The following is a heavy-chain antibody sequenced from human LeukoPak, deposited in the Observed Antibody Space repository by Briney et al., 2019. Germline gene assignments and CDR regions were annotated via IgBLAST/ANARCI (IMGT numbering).Heavy chain of an antibody. D-gene: IGHD6-19*01. Sequence: PGRSLRLSCGVSEFTFDDSVIHWVCQGPGKGLGWVAAMSWISGSIAYADSVKGRFNIFIDNAQSCLYLKMNSLRAEDTAFYYCARRSGSYDGYYGVEVWGQGTTVIVSS. V-gene: IGHV3-9*01. J-gene: IGHJ6*02. CDR3: ARRSGSYDGYYGVEV. CDR2: MSWISGSI. CDR1: EFTFDDSV.